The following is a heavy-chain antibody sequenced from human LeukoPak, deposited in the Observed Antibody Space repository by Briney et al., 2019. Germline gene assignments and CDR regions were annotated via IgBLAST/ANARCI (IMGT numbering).Heavy chain of an antibody. CDR3: ARVVGETLRYYDILTGYYRYYGMDV. V-gene: IGHV3-7*01. Sequence: GGSLRLSCAASGFTFSDTWLSWVRQAPGKGLEWVANINKDGGQKYYVDSVKGRFTISRDNAKNSLYLQMNSLRAEDTAVYYCARVVGETLRYYDILTGYYRYYGMDVWGQGTTVTVSS. CDR2: INKDGGQK. CDR1: GFTFSDTW. J-gene: IGHJ6*02. D-gene: IGHD3-9*01.